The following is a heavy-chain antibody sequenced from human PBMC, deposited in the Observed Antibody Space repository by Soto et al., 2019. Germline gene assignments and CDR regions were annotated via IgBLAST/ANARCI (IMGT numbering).Heavy chain of an antibody. J-gene: IGHJ4*02. CDR1: GGSISSYY. D-gene: IGHD4-17*01. V-gene: IGHV4-59*01. CDR2: IYYSGST. CDR3: ARVHGDYVPYYYFDY. Sequence: SETLSLTCTVSGGSISSYYWSWIRQPPGKGLEWIGYIYYSGSTNYNPSLKSRVTISVDTSKNQFSLKLSSVTAADTAVYYCARVHGDYVPYYYFDYWGQGTLVTVSS.